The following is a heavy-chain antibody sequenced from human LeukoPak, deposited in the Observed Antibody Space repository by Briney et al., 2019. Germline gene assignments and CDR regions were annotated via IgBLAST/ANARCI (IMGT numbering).Heavy chain of an antibody. J-gene: IGHJ6*02. Sequence: PSETLSLTCNVFGGSISGYYWSWIRQPAGKGLEWIGRLYGSATIKYNPSLRSRLSLSGDTSKNQFSLKLSSVTAADTAVYYCAREARLASAAGPDVWGQGTMVTVS. D-gene: IGHD5-12*01. CDR1: GGSISGYY. CDR3: AREARLASAAGPDV. V-gene: IGHV4-4*07. CDR2: LYGSATI.